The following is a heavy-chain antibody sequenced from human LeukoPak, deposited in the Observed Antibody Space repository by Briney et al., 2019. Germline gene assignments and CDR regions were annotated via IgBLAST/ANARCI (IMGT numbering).Heavy chain of an antibody. D-gene: IGHD2-15*01. Sequence: SETLSLTCTVSGGSISSSSYYWSRIRQPPGKGLEWIGFIYYSGSTNYNPSLKSRVNISLDTSKNQFSLKVSSVTAADTAVYYCARVHSFNWFDPWGQGTLVIVSS. CDR3: ARVHSFNWFDP. CDR2: IYYSGST. J-gene: IGHJ5*02. V-gene: IGHV4-61*01. CDR1: GGSISSSSYY.